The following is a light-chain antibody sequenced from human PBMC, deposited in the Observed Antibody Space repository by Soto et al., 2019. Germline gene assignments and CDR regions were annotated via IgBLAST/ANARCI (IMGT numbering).Light chain of an antibody. V-gene: IGKV1-39*01. Sequence: DIQMTQSPCTLSASVGDRVTITCLASQSISSWLAWYQQKPGKAPKLLIFAASSLQSGVPSRFSGSRAGPDFTLTISSLQPEDFATYYCQQSYSSPPAFGQGTKVDI. J-gene: IGKJ1*01. CDR2: AAS. CDR3: QQSYSSPPA. CDR1: QSISSW.